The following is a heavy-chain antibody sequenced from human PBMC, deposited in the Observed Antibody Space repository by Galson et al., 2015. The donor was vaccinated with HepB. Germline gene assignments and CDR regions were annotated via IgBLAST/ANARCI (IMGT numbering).Heavy chain of an antibody. CDR2: INPSGGST. CDR1: GSTFTSYY. J-gene: IGHJ4*02. V-gene: IGHV1-46*01. Sequence: SVKVSCKASGSTFTSYYMHWVRQAPGQGLEWMGIINPSGGSTSYAQKFQGRVTMTRDTSTSTVYMELSSLRSEDTAVYYCARGKYYYGSSGYLGFDYWGQGTLVTVSS. CDR3: ARGKYYYGSSGYLGFDY. D-gene: IGHD3-22*01.